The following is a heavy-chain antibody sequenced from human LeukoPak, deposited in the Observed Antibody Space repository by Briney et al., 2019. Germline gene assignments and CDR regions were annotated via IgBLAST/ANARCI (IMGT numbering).Heavy chain of an antibody. J-gene: IGHJ4*02. CDR3: AREVGTSPGLDN. CDR2: IHSSGNT. CDR1: GFSVSDIY. Sequence: GGSLRLSCAASGFSVSDIYITWVRQSPGKGLEWVSLIHSSGNTYYADSVNGRFTISRDNSKNTLYLQMNSLRVEDTAVYYCAREVGTSPGLDNWGQGTLVTVSS. V-gene: IGHV3-66*03. D-gene: IGHD2-2*01.